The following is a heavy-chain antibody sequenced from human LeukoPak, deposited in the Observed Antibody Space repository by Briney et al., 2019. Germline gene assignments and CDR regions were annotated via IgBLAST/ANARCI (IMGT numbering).Heavy chain of an antibody. CDR2: IKPDGSEN. Sequence: PGGSLRLSCAASGFTFSSYWMTWVRQAPGKGLEWVANIKPDGSENYYVDSVKGRFTISRDNAKNSLYLQMNNLRAEDTAVYYCARICPAPQKRRDGYNLAFDIWGQGTMVTVSS. D-gene: IGHD5-24*01. V-gene: IGHV3-7*03. CDR1: GFTFSSYW. J-gene: IGHJ3*02. CDR3: ARICPAPQKRRDGYNLAFDI.